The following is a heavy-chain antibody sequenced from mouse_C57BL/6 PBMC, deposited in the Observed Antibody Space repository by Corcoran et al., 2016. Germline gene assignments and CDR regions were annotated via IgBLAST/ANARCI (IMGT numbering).Heavy chain of an antibody. CDR3: ARGADGYSYFDY. CDR2: ILPGRGST. Sequence: QVQLQQSGAELMKPGASVKLSCKATGYTFTGYWIEWVKQRPGHGLEWIGEILPGRGSTNYNEKFKGKATFTADTSSNTAYMQLSSLTTEDSAIDYCARGADGYSYFDYWGQGTTLTVSS. CDR1: GYTFTGYW. V-gene: IGHV1-9*01. J-gene: IGHJ2*01. D-gene: IGHD2-3*01.